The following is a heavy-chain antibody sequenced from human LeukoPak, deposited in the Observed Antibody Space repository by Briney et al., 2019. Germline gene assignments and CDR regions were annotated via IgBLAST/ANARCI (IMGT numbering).Heavy chain of an antibody. J-gene: IGHJ3*02. Sequence: SETLSLTCTVSGGSISSSSYYWGWIRRSPGKGLEWIGSIYYSGSTYNNPSLRSRITISVDTSKNHFSLKLTSVTAADTAVYYCARPIPYYDFWSGRGEDAFDIWGQGTMVTVSS. CDR1: GGSISSSSYY. CDR3: ARPIPYYDFWSGRGEDAFDI. D-gene: IGHD3-3*01. CDR2: IYYSGST. V-gene: IGHV4-39*02.